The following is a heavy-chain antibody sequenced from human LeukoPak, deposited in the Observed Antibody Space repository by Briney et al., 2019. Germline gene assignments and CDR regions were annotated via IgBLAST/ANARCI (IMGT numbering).Heavy chain of an antibody. CDR3: AREYDY. CDR1: GGSVSGSHYY. Sequence: SESLSLSCIVAGGSVSGSHYYWAWLRQSPGKGLEWIGMINYSGNTYSNPALISRATIYIHTSTTQFSLNLKAVTAAYTAVYYCAREYDYWGQGTLVTVSS. J-gene: IGHJ4*02. V-gene: IGHV4-39*02. CDR2: INYSGNT.